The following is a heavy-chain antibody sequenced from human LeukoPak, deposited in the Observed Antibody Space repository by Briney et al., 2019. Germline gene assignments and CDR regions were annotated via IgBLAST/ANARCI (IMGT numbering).Heavy chain of an antibody. CDR1: GFTFSSYW. J-gene: IGHJ4*02. D-gene: IGHD4-17*01. Sequence: PGGSQRLSCAGSGFTFSSYWMHWVRQAPGKGLVWVSRINSDGSSTSYADSVKGRFTISRDNAKNTLYLQMNSLRAEDTAVYYCARDGATRTKKYYFDYWGQGTLVTVSS. V-gene: IGHV3-74*01. CDR2: INSDGSST. CDR3: ARDGATRTKKYYFDY.